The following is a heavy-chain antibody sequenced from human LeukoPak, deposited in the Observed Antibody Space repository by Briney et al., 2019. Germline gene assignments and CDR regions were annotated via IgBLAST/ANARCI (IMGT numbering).Heavy chain of an antibody. V-gene: IGHV3-23*01. CDR2: IIRSGGST. CDR1: GFTFSAYY. CDR3: ATDSPGKQQLVFSGWFDP. D-gene: IGHD6-13*01. Sequence: PGGPLRLSCAASGFTFSAYYLSWIRQAPGKGLEWASAIIRSGGSTYYADSVKGRFTISRDNSKNTLYLQMNSLRAEDTAVYYCATDSPGKQQLVFSGWFDPWGQGTRVTVSS. J-gene: IGHJ5*02.